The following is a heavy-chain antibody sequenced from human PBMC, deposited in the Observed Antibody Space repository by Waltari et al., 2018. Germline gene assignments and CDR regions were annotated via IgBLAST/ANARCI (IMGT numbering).Heavy chain of an antibody. D-gene: IGHD2-15*01. CDR3: ARVVVGYGASGYFDY. Sequence: QLQLQESGPGLVKPSETLSLTCTVSGGPISSSSYYWGWIRQPPGKGLEWIGSIYYSGRTYYNPSLKSRVTISVDTSKNQFSLKLSSVTAADTAVYYCARVVVGYGASGYFDYWGQGTLVTVSS. CDR1: GGPISSSSYY. V-gene: IGHV4-39*01. J-gene: IGHJ4*02. CDR2: IYYSGRT.